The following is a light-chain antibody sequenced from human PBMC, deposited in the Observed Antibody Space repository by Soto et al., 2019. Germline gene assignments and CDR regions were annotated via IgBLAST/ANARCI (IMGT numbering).Light chain of an antibody. CDR3: QAWDSSNYV. CDR1: KLGDKY. Sequence: SYELTQPPSVSVSPGQTASITCSGDKLGDKYACWYQQKPGQCPVLVIYQDSKRPSGIPERFSGSNSGNTATLTISGTQAMDEADYYCQAWDSSNYVFGTGTKVTVL. V-gene: IGLV3-1*01. J-gene: IGLJ1*01. CDR2: QDS.